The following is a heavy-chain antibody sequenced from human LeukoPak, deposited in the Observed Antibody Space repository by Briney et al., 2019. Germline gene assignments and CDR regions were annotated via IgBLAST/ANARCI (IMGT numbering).Heavy chain of an antibody. CDR3: ARRRELPVAFDI. V-gene: IGHV4-38-2*02. D-gene: IGHD1-26*01. CDR2: IYYSGST. CDR1: GYSISSGYY. Sequence: TSETLSLTCTVSGYSISSGYYWGWIRQPPGKGLEWIGNIYYSGSTTYNPSLKSRVTISVDTSKNLFSLRLNSMTAADTAVYYCARRRELPVAFDIWGQGTMVTVSS. J-gene: IGHJ3*02.